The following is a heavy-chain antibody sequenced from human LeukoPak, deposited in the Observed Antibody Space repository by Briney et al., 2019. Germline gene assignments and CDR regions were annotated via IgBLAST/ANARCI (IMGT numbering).Heavy chain of an antibody. Sequence: ASVKVSCKASGYTFTGYYMHWVRQAPGQGLEWMGWINPNSGGTNYAQKFQGRVTMTRDTSISTAYMELSRLRSDDTAVYYCARGWGLGSTEFDYWGQGTLVTVSS. CDR1: GYTFTGYY. D-gene: IGHD1-26*01. V-gene: IGHV1-2*02. CDR3: ARGWGLGSTEFDY. CDR2: INPNSGGT. J-gene: IGHJ4*02.